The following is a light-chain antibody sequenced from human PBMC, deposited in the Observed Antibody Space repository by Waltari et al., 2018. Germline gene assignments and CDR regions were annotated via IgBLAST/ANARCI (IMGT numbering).Light chain of an antibody. CDR1: SGSVSSTSY. CDR3: VLYMGSDIWV. J-gene: IGLJ3*02. CDR2: KIN. Sequence: QTVVTQEPSLSVSPGGTVKLTCALSSGSVSSTSYASWYQQTPGQAPRTLVYKINNRSSGVPDRFSGSMLGNKAALTITGAQAEDESDYYCVLYMGSDIWVFGGGTKLTVL. V-gene: IGLV8-61*01.